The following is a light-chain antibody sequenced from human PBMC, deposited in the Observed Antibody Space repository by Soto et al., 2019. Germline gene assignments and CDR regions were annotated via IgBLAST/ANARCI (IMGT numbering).Light chain of an antibody. CDR1: QDISNY. Sequence: DIQMTQSPSSLSASVGDRVTITCQASQDISNYLNWYQQKPGKAPKLLIYDASNLETGVPSRFSGSGSGTDFTFTISILQPEDIAPDYCQQYDNLPPLTFGGGTNVEIK. J-gene: IGKJ4*01. CDR3: QQYDNLPPLT. CDR2: DAS. V-gene: IGKV1-33*01.